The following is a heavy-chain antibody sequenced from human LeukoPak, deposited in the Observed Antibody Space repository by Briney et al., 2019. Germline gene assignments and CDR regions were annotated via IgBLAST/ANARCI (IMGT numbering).Heavy chain of an antibody. J-gene: IGHJ5*02. V-gene: IGHV4-39*07. D-gene: IGHD6-13*01. CDR1: GGSISSYY. CDR3: ARDHSSSWYQTSWFDP. Sequence: SETLSLTCTVSGGSISSYYWGWIRQPPGKGLEWIGSIYYSGSTYYNPSLKSRVTISVDTSKNQFSLKLSSVTAADTAVYYCARDHSSSWYQTSWFDPWGQGTLVTVSS. CDR2: IYYSGST.